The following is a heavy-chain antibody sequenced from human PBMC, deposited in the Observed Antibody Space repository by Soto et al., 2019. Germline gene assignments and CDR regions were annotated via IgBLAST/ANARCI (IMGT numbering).Heavy chain of an antibody. CDR3: AGDPSTQGVIRGS. Sequence: XGSLRLSVAASGFTLSSYSMSWVRQAPGKGLEWVSAISVSGGSTYYADSVKGRFTISRDNSKNTLYLQMNSLRAEDTAVYYCAGDPSTQGVIRGSWGQGTLVTVSS. D-gene: IGHD3-16*01. J-gene: IGHJ5*02. V-gene: IGHV3-23*01. CDR2: ISVSGGST. CDR1: GFTLSSYS.